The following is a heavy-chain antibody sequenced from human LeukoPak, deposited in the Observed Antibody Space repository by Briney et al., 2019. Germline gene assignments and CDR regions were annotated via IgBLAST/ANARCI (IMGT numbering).Heavy chain of an antibody. CDR2: ISAYNGNT. D-gene: IGHD3-22*01. J-gene: IGHJ4*02. Sequence: ASVKVSCKASGYTFTSYGISWVRQAPEQGLEWMGWISAYNGNTNYAQKLQGRVTMTTDTSTSTAYMELRSLRSDDTAVYYCARDGFLDSSGYPDYWGQGTLVTVSS. V-gene: IGHV1-18*01. CDR1: GYTFTSYG. CDR3: ARDGFLDSSGYPDY.